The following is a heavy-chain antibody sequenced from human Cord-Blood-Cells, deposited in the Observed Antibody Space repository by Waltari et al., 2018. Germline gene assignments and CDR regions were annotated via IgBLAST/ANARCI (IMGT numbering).Heavy chain of an antibody. V-gene: IGHV1-69*02. Sequence: QVQLVQSGAEVKKPGSSVKVSCKASGGPFSSYTISWVRKAPGQGLEWMGRIIPILGIANYAQKFQGRVTITADKSTSTAYMELSSLRSEDTAVYYCARGGNFNEGGFDYWGQGTLVTVSS. D-gene: IGHD2-21*02. CDR1: GGPFSSYT. J-gene: IGHJ4*02. CDR3: ARGGNFNEGGFDY. CDR2: IIPILGIA.